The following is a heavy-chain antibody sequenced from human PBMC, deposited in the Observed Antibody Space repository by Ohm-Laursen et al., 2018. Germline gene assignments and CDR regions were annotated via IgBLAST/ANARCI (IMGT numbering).Heavy chain of an antibody. J-gene: IGHJ4*02. Sequence: SRSLSCAASGFTFSDYGIAGVRQAPGKGLEWVSAIDKSGAYTWNADSVKGRFTISRDNSKNTLYLQMNSLRAEDTAVYYCAKKELTTLFDYWGQGTLVTVSS. D-gene: IGHD3-22*01. CDR2: IDKSGAYT. CDR1: GFTFSDYG. V-gene: IGHV3-23*01. CDR3: AKKELTTLFDY.